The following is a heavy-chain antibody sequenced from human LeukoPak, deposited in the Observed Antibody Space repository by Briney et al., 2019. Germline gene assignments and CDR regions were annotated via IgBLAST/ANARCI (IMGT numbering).Heavy chain of an antibody. J-gene: IGHJ5*01. V-gene: IGHV3-23*01. D-gene: IGHD2-2*01. Sequence: SGGSLRLSCAASGFTFSSYAMSWVRLAPGKGLEWVSAISGSGGTTYYADSVKGRFTISRDNSENTLFLQMNSLRAEDTAVYYCAKEPREYCSSTSCPNWFDSWGQGTLVTVSS. CDR1: GFTFSSYA. CDR3: AKEPREYCSSTSCPNWFDS. CDR2: ISGSGGTT.